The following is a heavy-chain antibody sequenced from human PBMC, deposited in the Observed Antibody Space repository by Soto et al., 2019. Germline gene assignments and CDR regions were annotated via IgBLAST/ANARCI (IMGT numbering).Heavy chain of an antibody. J-gene: IGHJ5*02. CDR3: AREDGTKTRPNNWFDP. D-gene: IGHD1-1*01. CDR2: SYYSGST. V-gene: IGHV4-31*03. CDR1: GGSISSGGYY. Sequence: QVQLQESGPGLVKPSQTLSLTCTVSGGSISSGGYYWSWIRQHPGKGLEWIGYSYYSGSTYYNPSLKSRVTISVDTSKNQFSLKLSSVTAADTAVYYCAREDGTKTRPNNWFDPWGQGTLVTVSS.